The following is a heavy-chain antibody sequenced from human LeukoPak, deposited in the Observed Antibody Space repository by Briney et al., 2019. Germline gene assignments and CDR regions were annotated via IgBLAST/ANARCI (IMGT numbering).Heavy chain of an antibody. D-gene: IGHD3-3*01. CDR1: GFTFSDYY. J-gene: IGHJ4*02. CDR2: ISSSGSTI. V-gene: IGHV3-11*04. Sequence: GGSLRLSCAASGFTFSDYYMSWIREAPGKGVEWVSYISSSGSTIYYADSVKGRFTISRDNAKNSLYLQMNSLRAEDTAVYYCARVGPIFGVVVNYWGQGTLVTVSS. CDR3: ARVGPIFGVVVNY.